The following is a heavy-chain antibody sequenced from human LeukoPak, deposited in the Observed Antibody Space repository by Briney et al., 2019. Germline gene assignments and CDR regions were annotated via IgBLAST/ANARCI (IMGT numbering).Heavy chain of an antibody. CDR2: INPNSGGT. V-gene: IGHV1-2*02. CDR1: GYTFTGYY. Sequence: APVKVSCKASGYTFTGYYMHWVRQAPGQGLEWMGWINPNSGGTNYAQKFQGRVTMTRDTSISTAYMELSRLRSDDTAVYYCATDCSSTSCRRQVGYMDVWGKGTTVTVSS. D-gene: IGHD2-2*01. CDR3: ATDCSSTSCRRQVGYMDV. J-gene: IGHJ6*03.